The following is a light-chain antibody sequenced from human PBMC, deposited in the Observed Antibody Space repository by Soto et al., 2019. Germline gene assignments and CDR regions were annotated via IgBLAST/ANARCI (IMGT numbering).Light chain of an antibody. CDR3: QQSYSTPIT. Sequence: DIPMTQSPSTLSASLGHRVTITCRASQGISSYLNWYQQKPGKAHKVLIYAAYNLQSGVQSRFSGSGSGTDFTLTISSLQPEDFATYYCQQSYSTPITVGQGTRLEIK. J-gene: IGKJ5*01. V-gene: IGKV1-39*01. CDR1: QGISSY. CDR2: AAY.